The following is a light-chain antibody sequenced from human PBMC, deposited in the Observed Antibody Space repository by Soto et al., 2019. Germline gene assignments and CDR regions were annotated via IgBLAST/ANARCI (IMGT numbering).Light chain of an antibody. CDR1: QGISNY. Sequence: DIQMTQSPSSLSASVGDRVTITCRASQGISNYLAWYQQKLGKVPKLLIYTASTLQSGVPSRFSGSGSGTDFTLTISSLQPEDVATYYCQKYNSDSFTFGHGTKVDIK. J-gene: IGKJ3*01. CDR2: TAS. CDR3: QKYNSDSFT. V-gene: IGKV1-27*01.